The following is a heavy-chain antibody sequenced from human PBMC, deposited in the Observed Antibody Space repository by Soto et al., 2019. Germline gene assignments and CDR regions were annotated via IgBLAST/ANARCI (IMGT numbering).Heavy chain of an antibody. D-gene: IGHD3-10*01. J-gene: IGHJ4*02. CDR3: AKGRGGSGSLTPRVAF. V-gene: IGHV3-23*01. Sequence: EVQLLESGGGLVQPGGSLRLSCAASGFTFNNYAMTWVRQAPGKGLEWVSAISGGGDTTSYADSVKGRFTVSRDGSKNTLYLQMSSLRAEDTALYYCAKGRGGSGSLTPRVAFWGEGTVVTVSS. CDR2: ISGGGDTT. CDR1: GFTFNNYA.